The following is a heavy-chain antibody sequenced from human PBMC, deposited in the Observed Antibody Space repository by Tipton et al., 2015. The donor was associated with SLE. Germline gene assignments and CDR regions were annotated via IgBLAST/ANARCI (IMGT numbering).Heavy chain of an antibody. CDR1: GGSISSYY. J-gene: IGHJ3*02. CDR2: IYYSGST. V-gene: IGHV4-59*12. D-gene: IGHD6-13*01. CDR3: ATSISSSWWGGAAFDI. Sequence: TLSLTCTVSGGSISSYYWSWIRQPPGKGLEWIGYIYYSGSTNYNPSLKSRVTISVDTSKNQFSLKLNSVTAADTAVYYCATSISSSWWGGAAFDIWGQGTMVTVSS.